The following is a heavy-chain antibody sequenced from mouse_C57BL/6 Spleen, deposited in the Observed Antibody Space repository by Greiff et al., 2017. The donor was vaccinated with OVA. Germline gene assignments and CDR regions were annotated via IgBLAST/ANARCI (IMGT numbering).Heavy chain of an antibody. Sequence: EVKVVESGGGLVKPGGSLKLSCAASGFTFSSYAMSWVRQTPEKRLEWVATISDGGSYTYYPDNVKGRFTISRENAKNNLYLQMSHLKSEDTAMYYCARDYYYGSRYYFDYWGQGTTLTVSS. D-gene: IGHD1-1*01. V-gene: IGHV5-4*01. CDR2: ISDGGSYT. CDR3: ARDYYYGSRYYFDY. CDR1: GFTFSSYA. J-gene: IGHJ2*01.